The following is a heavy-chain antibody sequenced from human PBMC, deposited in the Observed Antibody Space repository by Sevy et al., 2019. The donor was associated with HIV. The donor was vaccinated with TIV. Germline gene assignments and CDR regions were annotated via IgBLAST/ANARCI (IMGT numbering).Heavy chain of an antibody. CDR3: TSEASAAGTSFGLDV. J-gene: IGHJ6*02. Sequence: GGSLRLSCVGSGFNFNKHFMVWVRQAPGRGLQWVSSISSRSGYIFYSDSVRDRFTISRDNAKNSLFLEMNNLGVEDTAVYYCTSEASAAGTSFGLDVWGQRTTVTVSS. CDR1: GFNFNKHF. V-gene: IGHV3-21*01. CDR2: ISSRSGYI. D-gene: IGHD6-13*01.